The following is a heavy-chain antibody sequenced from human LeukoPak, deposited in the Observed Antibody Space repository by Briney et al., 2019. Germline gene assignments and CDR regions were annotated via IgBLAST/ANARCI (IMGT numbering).Heavy chain of an antibody. Sequence: GGSLRLSCAASGFIFDDYGMTWVRQAPGKGLEWVSGINGNGGSRGYAASVKGRFTISRDNANNSLYLQMNSLRAEDTALYYCARGSSFHNYWGQGTLVTVSS. CDR3: ARGSSFHNY. J-gene: IGHJ4*02. D-gene: IGHD6-6*01. CDR2: INGNGGSR. V-gene: IGHV3-20*04. CDR1: GFIFDDYG.